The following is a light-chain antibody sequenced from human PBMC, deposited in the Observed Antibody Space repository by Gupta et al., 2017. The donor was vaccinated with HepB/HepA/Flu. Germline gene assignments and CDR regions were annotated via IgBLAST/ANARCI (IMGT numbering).Light chain of an antibody. V-gene: IGLV1-44*01. Sequence: QSVLTTPPSPSATPGQRVTISCSGSSSNIGSNTVNWYQQLPGTAPKLLIYSNNQRPSGVPDRFSGSKSGTSASLAISGLQSEDEADYYCAAWDDSLNGWVFGGGTKLTVL. CDR1: SSNIGSNT. CDR3: AAWDDSLNGWV. J-gene: IGLJ3*02. CDR2: SNN.